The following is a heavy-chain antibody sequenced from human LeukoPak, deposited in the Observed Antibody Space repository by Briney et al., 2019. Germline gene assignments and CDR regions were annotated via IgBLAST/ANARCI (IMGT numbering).Heavy chain of an antibody. CDR2: IIPIFGTA. D-gene: IGHD3-22*01. CDR1: GGTFSSYA. Sequence: ASVKVSCKASGGTFSSYAISWVRQAPGQGLEWMGGIIPIFGTAIYAQKFQGRVTMTEDTSTDTAYMELSSLRSEDTAVYYCATIDGHYDSSGYWGQGTLVIVSS. V-gene: IGHV1-69*06. CDR3: ATIDGHYDSSGY. J-gene: IGHJ4*02.